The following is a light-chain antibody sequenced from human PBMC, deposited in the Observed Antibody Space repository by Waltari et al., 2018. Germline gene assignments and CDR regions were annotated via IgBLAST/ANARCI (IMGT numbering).Light chain of an antibody. J-gene: IGLJ3*02. V-gene: IGLV2-14*03. CDR2: DVR. Sequence: HSALTQSASVSGSPGQSITISCTGTNSYLGTYAHFSCFHQPPGKAPKLNIYDVRNRPLGISNRFSGSKSGITASLSISGLLAEDEAYYYCSSYTSSSTWVFGGGTKLTVL. CDR1: NSYLGTYAH. CDR3: SSYTSSSTWV.